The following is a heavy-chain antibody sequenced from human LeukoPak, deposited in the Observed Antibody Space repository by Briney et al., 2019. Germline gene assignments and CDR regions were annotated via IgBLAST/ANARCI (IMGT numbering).Heavy chain of an antibody. CDR1: GFSFSTYA. CDR3: ARVGGNRYFDN. V-gene: IGHV3-48*01. J-gene: IGHJ4*02. D-gene: IGHD1-14*01. CDR2: ISSSSSPI. Sequence: GGSLRLSCAASGFSFSTYAMSWVRQIPGKGLEWVSYISSSSSPIYYADSVKGRFTISRDNAKNSLYLQMHSLRVEDTAVYYCARVGGNRYFDNWGQGTLVTVSS.